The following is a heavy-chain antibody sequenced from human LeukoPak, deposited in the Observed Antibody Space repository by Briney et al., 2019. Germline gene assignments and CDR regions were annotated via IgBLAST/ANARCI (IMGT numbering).Heavy chain of an antibody. CDR2: IKSKTDRGTT. J-gene: IGHJ4*02. CDR1: GFTFSNTW. Sequence: PGGSLRLSCAASGFTFSNTWMSWVRQAPGKGLEWVARIKSKTDRGTTDYTAPVKGTFTTSRADSEHTLYLQMNSLNTEDKAVYYCTARHGDYWGQGNLVTVSS. CDR3: TARHGDY. V-gene: IGHV3-15*01.